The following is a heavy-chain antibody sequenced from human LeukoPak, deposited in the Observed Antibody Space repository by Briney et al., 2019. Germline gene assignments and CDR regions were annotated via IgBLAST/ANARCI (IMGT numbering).Heavy chain of an antibody. CDR3: VSMVRGVKSFFYNWFDP. Sequence: GGSLRLSCAASGFTFSSYAMSWVRQAPGKGLEWVSAISGSGGSTYYADSVKGRFTISRDNSKNTLYLQMNSLRAEDTAVYYCVSMVRGVKSFFYNWFDPWGQGTLVTVSS. CDR2: ISGSGGST. D-gene: IGHD3-10*01. V-gene: IGHV3-23*01. J-gene: IGHJ5*02. CDR1: GFTFSSYA.